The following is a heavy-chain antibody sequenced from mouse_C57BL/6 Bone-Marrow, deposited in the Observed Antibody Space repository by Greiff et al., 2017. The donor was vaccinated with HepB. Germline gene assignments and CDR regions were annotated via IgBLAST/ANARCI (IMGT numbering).Heavy chain of an antibody. J-gene: IGHJ3*01. CDR2: IYPGDGDT. CDR3: ARQVRLRGFGY. D-gene: IGHD3-2*02. V-gene: IGHV1-80*01. Sequence: VQLQQSGASVKISSKASGYAFSSYWMNWVKQRPGKGLEWIGQIYPGDGDTNYNGKFKGKATLTADKSSSTAYMQLSSLTSEDSAVYFCARQVRLRGFGYWGQGTLVTGSA. CDR1: GYAFSSYW.